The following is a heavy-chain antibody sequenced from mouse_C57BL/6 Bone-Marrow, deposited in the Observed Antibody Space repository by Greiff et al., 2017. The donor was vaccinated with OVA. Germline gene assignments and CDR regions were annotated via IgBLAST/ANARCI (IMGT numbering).Heavy chain of an antibody. CDR3: TIWAYVYGDCYFDV. Sequence: VQLQQSGPELVKPGASVKISCKASGYTFTDYYINWVKQRPGQGLEWIGWIFPGSGSTYYNEKFKGKATLTVDKSSSTAYMLLSRLISESSAVYFVTIWAYVYGDCYFDVWGTGTTVTVSS. V-gene: IGHV1-75*01. J-gene: IGHJ1*03. CDR2: IFPGSGST. CDR1: GYTFTDYY. D-gene: IGHD2-2*01.